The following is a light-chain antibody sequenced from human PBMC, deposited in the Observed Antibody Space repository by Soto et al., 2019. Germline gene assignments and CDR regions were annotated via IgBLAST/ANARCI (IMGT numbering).Light chain of an antibody. Sequence: DNVMTQSPLSLSVTPGEPASISCRSGQNLLYSNGYNYLDWYLQKPGQSPQLLIYLGSNRASGVPDRFSGSGSGRDLTLKLSRVEAEDVGVSYCMHVLQIPYTCGQGTKLEI. CDR2: LGS. CDR3: MHVLQIPYT. CDR1: QNLLYSNGYNY. J-gene: IGKJ2*01. V-gene: IGKV2-28*01.